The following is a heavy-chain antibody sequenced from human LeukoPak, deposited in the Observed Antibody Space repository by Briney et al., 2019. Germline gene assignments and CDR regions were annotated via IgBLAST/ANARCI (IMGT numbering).Heavy chain of an antibody. J-gene: IGHJ3*02. CDR3: ARGGIWGPNAFDI. CDR1: GFTFSDYY. CDR2: ISSSSSYT. V-gene: IGHV3-11*05. Sequence: GGSLRLSCAASGFTFSDYYMNWIRQAPGKGLEWISYISSSSSYTNFADSVKGRFTISRDNAKNSLYLQTNSLRAEDTAVYYCARGGIWGPNAFDIWGQGTMVTVSS. D-gene: IGHD2-15*01.